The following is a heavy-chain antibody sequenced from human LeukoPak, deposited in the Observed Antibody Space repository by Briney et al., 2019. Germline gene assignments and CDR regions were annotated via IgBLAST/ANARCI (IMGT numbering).Heavy chain of an antibody. J-gene: IGHJ4*02. CDR3: AREAPGAGFDY. CDR1: GFTFSTYA. CDR2: ITGSGGAT. D-gene: IGHD3-10*01. Sequence: GGSLRLSCAASGFTFSTYAVNWVRQAPGKGLEWVSAITGSGGATYYADSVKGRFTISRDNSKNTLYLQMNSLRAEDTAVYYCAREAPGAGFDYWGQGTLVTVSS. V-gene: IGHV3-23*01.